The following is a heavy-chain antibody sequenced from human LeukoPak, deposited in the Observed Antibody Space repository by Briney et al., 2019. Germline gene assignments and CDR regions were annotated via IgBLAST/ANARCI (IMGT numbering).Heavy chain of an antibody. V-gene: IGHV3-11*06. D-gene: IGHD1-7*01. CDR3: ARSPPGTIDY. Sequence: GGSLRLSCAASGFTFSDYYMSWIRQAPGKGLEWVSYISGSSSDTKYADSVKGRFTIPRDNAKNSLWLQMNSLRAEDTAVYYCARSPPGTIDYWGQGTLVTVSS. J-gene: IGHJ4*02. CDR1: GFTFSDYY. CDR2: ISGSSSDT.